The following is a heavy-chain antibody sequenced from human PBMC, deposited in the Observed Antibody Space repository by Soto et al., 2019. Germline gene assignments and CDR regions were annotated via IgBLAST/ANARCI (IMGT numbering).Heavy chain of an antibody. CDR3: AVSVHCSGGSCYSGLFDS. J-gene: IGHJ4*02. D-gene: IGHD2-15*01. CDR1: GSSICSHY. Sequence: PSAPLCLTCTVSGSSICSHYWSWIRRTPGKGLEWIGYIHNSGGTNYNPSLKSRLTIAVDTSKNQFSLNLYSVTTADTAVYYCAVSVHCSGGSCYSGLFDSWGQGTLVTVSS. CDR2: IHNSGGT. V-gene: IGHV4-59*11.